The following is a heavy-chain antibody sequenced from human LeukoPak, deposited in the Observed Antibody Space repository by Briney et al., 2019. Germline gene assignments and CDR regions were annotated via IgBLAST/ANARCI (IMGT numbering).Heavy chain of an antibody. Sequence: GGSLRLSCTASGFTFSSYWMHWVRQAPGKGLVWVSRINSDGSSTSYADSVKGRFTISRDNAKNTLYLQMNSLRAEDTAVYYCARVAAAGTAQYFQHWGQGTLVTVSS. V-gene: IGHV3-74*01. J-gene: IGHJ1*01. CDR3: ARVAAAGTAQYFQH. CDR1: GFTFSSYW. D-gene: IGHD6-13*01. CDR2: INSDGSST.